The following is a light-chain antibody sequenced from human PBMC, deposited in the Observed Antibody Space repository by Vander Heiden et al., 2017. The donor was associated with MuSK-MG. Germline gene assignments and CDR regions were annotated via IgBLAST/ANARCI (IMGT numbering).Light chain of an antibody. Sequence: EIVLTHSPATMSLHQGERAPLSGRASQSVSSYLAWYQQKPGQAPRLLIYDASNRATCIPARFSGSGSGTDFTLTISSLEPEDFAVYYCQQRSNWPPYTFGQGTKLEIK. V-gene: IGKV3-11*01. CDR1: QSVSSY. CDR2: DAS. J-gene: IGKJ2*01. CDR3: QQRSNWPPYT.